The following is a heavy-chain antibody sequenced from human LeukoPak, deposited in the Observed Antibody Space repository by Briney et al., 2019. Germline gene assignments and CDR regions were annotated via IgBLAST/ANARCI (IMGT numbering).Heavy chain of an antibody. J-gene: IGHJ4*02. CDR3: ARTILYSSSSGSDPYYFDY. Sequence: SETLSLTCAVYGGSFSGYYWSWIRQPPGKGLEWIGEINHSGSTNYNPSLTSRVTISVDTSKNQFSLKLNSVTPEDTAVYYCARTILYSSSSGSDPYYFDYWGQGTLVTVSS. CDR1: GGSFSGYY. D-gene: IGHD6-6*01. CDR2: INHSGST. V-gene: IGHV4-34*01.